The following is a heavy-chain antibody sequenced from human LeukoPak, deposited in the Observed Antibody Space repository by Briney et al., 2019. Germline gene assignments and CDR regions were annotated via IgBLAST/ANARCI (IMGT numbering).Heavy chain of an antibody. CDR2: ISGSGGST. CDR1: GFTFSSYG. CDR3: AKDLGYSSSPFGY. Sequence: GGSLRLSCAASGFTFSSYGMSWVRQAPGKGLEWVSAISGSGGSTYYADSVKGRFTISRDNSKNTLYLQMNSLRAEDTAVYYCAKDLGYSSSPFGYWGQGTLVTVSS. J-gene: IGHJ4*02. D-gene: IGHD6-13*01. V-gene: IGHV3-23*01.